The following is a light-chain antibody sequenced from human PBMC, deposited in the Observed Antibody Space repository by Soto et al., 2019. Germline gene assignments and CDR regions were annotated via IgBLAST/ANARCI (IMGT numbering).Light chain of an antibody. CDR2: DAS. Sequence: IHMTESPSTLSASVGHSVTITCWASQTISSWLAWYQQKPGKAPKLLIYDASTLESGVPSRFSGSGSGTEFTLTISSLQPDDFATYYCQQYKSYSSMFGQGTKVDI. CDR3: QQYKSYSSM. J-gene: IGKJ1*01. CDR1: QTISSW. V-gene: IGKV1-5*01.